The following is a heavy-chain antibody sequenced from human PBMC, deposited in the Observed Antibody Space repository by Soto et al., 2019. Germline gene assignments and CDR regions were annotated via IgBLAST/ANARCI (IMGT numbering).Heavy chain of an antibody. Sequence: QLQLQESGPGLVRPSGTLSLTCAVSGGFTSTNNWWSWVRQPPGKGLEWIGAAYHSGSTEYNPSRKSRVSISVDKSKNQISLKLTSATAADTAVYYCARSPPSSYYGGSGTFDYWGQGTLVTGSS. J-gene: IGHJ4*02. D-gene: IGHD3-10*01. CDR1: GGFTSTNNW. V-gene: IGHV4-4*02. CDR3: ARSPPSSYYGGSGTFDY. CDR2: AYHSGST.